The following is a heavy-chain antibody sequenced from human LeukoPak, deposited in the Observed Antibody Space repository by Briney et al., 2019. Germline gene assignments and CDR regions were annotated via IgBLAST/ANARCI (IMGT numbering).Heavy chain of an antibody. V-gene: IGHV3-7*01. Sequence: LSGGSLRLSCAASGFTFSTYWMSWVRQAPGKGLEWVANIKQDGSEKDYADSVKGRFTISRDNAKNSLYLQMNSLRAEDTAVYYCASTSASLRYFDWLFFDYWGQGILVAVTS. CDR1: GFTFSTYW. CDR3: ASTSASLRYFDWLFFDY. J-gene: IGHJ4*02. D-gene: IGHD3-9*01. CDR2: IKQDGSEK.